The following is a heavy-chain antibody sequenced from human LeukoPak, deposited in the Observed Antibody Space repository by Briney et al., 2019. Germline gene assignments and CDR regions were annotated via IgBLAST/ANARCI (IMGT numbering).Heavy chain of an antibody. CDR1: GFTISSYTFGSYT. Sequence: GRSLRLSCAASGFTISSYTFGSYTMNWVRQAPGKALEWLASIDSTSRYIYYTDSVKGRFTISKDNANSSLHLQMNSLRVEDTAVYYCARGLGSYGMDVWGQGTTVTVSS. V-gene: IGHV3-21*01. D-gene: IGHD2-2*03. J-gene: IGHJ6*02. CDR2: IDSTSRYI. CDR3: ARGLGSYGMDV.